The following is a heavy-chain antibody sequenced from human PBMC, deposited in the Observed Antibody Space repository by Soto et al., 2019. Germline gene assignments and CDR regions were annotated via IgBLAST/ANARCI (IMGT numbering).Heavy chain of an antibody. Sequence: GGSLRLSCAASGFTFSSYGMHWVRQAPGKGLEWVAVIWYDGSNKYYADSVKGRFTISRDNSKNTLYLQMNSLRAEDTAVYYCARDTAMAARYLALSYAFDIWGQGTMVTVSS. V-gene: IGHV3-33*01. CDR2: IWYDGSNK. J-gene: IGHJ3*02. D-gene: IGHD6-6*01. CDR1: GFTFSSYG. CDR3: ARDTAMAARYLALSYAFDI.